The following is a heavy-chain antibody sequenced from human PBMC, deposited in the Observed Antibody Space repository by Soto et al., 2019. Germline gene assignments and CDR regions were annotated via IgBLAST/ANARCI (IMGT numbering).Heavy chain of an antibody. D-gene: IGHD3-10*02. CDR3: ASMIGDPVLSFDS. CDR2: MFYSGST. V-gene: IGHV4-59*01. CDR1: GGSMSSYY. J-gene: IGHJ4*02. Sequence: QVQLQESGPGLVKPSETLSLTCTVSGGSMSSYYWSWIRQPPGKGLEWIGFMFYSGSTSYNPSLXXRXXISVDTSENQFSLKLRSVTAADTAVYYCASMIGDPVLSFDSWGQGTLVAVSS.